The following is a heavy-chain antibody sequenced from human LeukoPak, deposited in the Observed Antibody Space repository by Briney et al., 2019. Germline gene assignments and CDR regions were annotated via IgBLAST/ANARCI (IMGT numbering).Heavy chain of an antibody. CDR1: GFTFSNNW. D-gene: IGHD3-22*01. CDR3: ARDLNYYDSSEGY. CDR2: IKQGGSEK. J-gene: IGHJ4*02. Sequence: PGGSLRLSCAASGFTFSNNWMSSVRQAPGKGLEWVANIKQGGSEKYYVDSVKGRFTISGDNAKNSLYLQMNSLRAEDTAVYYCARDLNYYDSSEGYWGQGTLVTVSS. V-gene: IGHV3-7*03.